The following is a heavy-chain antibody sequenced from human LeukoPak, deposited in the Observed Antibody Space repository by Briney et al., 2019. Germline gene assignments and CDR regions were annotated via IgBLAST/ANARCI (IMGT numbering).Heavy chain of an antibody. V-gene: IGHV4-61*01. J-gene: IGHJ6*02. CDR3: ATQYSGSFPYYYYGMDV. CDR2: IDDSGST. Sequence: SETLSLTCTVSGGSVSSGSYYWSWIRQPPGKVLEWIGYIDDSGSTNYNPSLKWRVTISVDTSKNQSSLKLSSVTAADTAVYYCATQYSGSFPYYYYGMDVWGQGTTVTVSS. D-gene: IGHD1-26*01. CDR1: GGSVSSGSYY.